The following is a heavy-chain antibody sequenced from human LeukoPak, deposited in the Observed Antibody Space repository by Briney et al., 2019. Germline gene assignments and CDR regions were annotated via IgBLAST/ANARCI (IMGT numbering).Heavy chain of an antibody. J-gene: IGHJ5*02. CDR2: INPSGGST. Sequence: ASVKVSCKASGYTFTSYYMHWVRQALGQGLEWMGIINPSGGSTSYAQKFQGRVTMTRDMSTSTVYMELSSLRSEDTAVYYCARDLGSTTTGSGWFDPWGQGTLVTVSS. V-gene: IGHV1-46*01. CDR1: GYTFTSYY. D-gene: IGHD1-1*01. CDR3: ARDLGSTTTGSGWFDP.